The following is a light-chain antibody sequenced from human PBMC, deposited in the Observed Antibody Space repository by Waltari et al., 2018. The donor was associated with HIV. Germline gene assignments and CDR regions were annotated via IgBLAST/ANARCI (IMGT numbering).Light chain of an antibody. J-gene: IGKJ1*01. CDR1: QSVSSSF. CDR3: QQYGSAPRWT. V-gene: IGKV3-20*01. Sequence: IVLTQSPGTLSLSPGESGTLSCKTSQSVSSSFLAWYQQKFGQSPRLLIYGTSRRAIGISDRFIASGSGTDFTLSTSRVEPADSALSYCQQYGSAPRWTFGQGTKVEI. CDR2: GTS.